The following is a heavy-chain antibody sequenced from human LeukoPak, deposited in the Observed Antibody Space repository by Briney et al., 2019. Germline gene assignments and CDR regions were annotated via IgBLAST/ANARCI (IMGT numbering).Heavy chain of an antibody. Sequence: GGSLRLSCEASGFTFRSYEMNWVRQAPGKGLVWVSRINSDGRSTNYADSVKGRFTISRDNAKNTLYLQMNSLRAEDTAVYYCAVNGVAAYYFDYWGQGTLVTVSS. CDR1: GFTFRSYE. CDR2: INSDGRST. CDR3: AVNGVAAYYFDY. V-gene: IGHV3-74*01. D-gene: IGHD2-15*01. J-gene: IGHJ4*02.